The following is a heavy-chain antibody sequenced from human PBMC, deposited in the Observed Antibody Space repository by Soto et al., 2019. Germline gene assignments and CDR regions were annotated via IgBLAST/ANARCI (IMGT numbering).Heavy chain of an antibody. Sequence: QVQLVQSGAEVKKPGSSVKVSCKASGGTFSSYAISWVRQAPGQGLEWMGGIIPILGTANYAQKFQGRVQVTADESTSPAYMELSSLRSEDTAVYYCARRGEYSGRNGWFDSWGQGTLVTVAS. J-gene: IGHJ5*01. CDR3: ARRGEYSGRNGWFDS. CDR2: IIPILGTA. V-gene: IGHV1-69*12. CDR1: GGTFSSYA. D-gene: IGHD6-6*01.